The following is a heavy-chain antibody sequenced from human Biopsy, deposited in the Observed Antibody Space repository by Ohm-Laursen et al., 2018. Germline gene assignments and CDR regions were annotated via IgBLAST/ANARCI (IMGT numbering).Heavy chain of an antibody. V-gene: IGHV4-59*07. D-gene: IGHD5-24*01. Sequence: PSDTLSLTCTVSGGPIDSYYWSWIRQPPGKALEWIGYIYFTGRTSYNPSLKSRVTMSVNTSKKQFSLRLSSVTAADTAVYYCASAGYNPDWNLDLRGRGTRVTVSS. CDR3: ASAGYNPDWNLDL. J-gene: IGHJ2*01. CDR2: IYFTGRT. CDR1: GGPIDSYY.